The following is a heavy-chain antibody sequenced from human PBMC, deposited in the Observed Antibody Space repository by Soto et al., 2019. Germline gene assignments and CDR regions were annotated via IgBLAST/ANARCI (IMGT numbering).Heavy chain of an antibody. V-gene: IGHV4-31*11. CDR2: RYYSGSP. CDR3: ARGNYGDPYYFYY. CDR1: GGSLNSGGYY. D-gene: IGHD4-17*01. Sequence: QVQLQESGPGLVKPSQTLSLTCAVSGGSLNSGGYYWSRLRQRPGKGLEWIGYRYYSGSPYYNPSLRSRLTMSGDTSKHHFSLKLSSVTAADTSVYYCARGNYGDPYYFYYWGQGILVTVSS. J-gene: IGHJ4*02.